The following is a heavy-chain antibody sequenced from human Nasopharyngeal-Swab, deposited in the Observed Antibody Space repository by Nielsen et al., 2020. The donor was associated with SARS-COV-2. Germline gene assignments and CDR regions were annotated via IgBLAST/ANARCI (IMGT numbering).Heavy chain of an antibody. Sequence: GVLKISCAASGFTFSYYAMNWVRRAPGKGLEWVSGIVGDSSEIYYADSVKGRFTISRDNSKNTLYLQMNSLRAEDTAVYYCAKDDRITMISVVTIFDSWGQGTLVTVSS. CDR1: GFTFSYYA. CDR2: IVGDSSEI. CDR3: AKDDRITMISVVTIFDS. J-gene: IGHJ4*02. V-gene: IGHV3-23*01. D-gene: IGHD3-22*01.